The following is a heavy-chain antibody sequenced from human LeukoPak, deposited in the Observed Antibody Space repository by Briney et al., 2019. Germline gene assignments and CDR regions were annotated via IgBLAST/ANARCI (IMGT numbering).Heavy chain of an antibody. J-gene: IGHJ4*02. CDR3: ARGKIIMIVDPRVYFDY. CDR2: INPSGGSS. V-gene: IGHV1-46*01. CDR1: GYTFTSYD. D-gene: IGHD3-22*01. Sequence: GASVKVSCKAFGYTFTSYDMHWVRQAPGQGLEWMGIINPSGGSSSYAQKFQGRVTMTRDPSTSTVYMELSSLRSEDTAVYYCARGKIIMIVDPRVYFDYWGQGTLVTVSS.